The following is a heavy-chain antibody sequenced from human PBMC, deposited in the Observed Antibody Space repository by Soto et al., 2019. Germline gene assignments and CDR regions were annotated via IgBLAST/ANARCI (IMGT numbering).Heavy chain of an antibody. CDR3: ARAGLLSAPTSGSYGGDY. J-gene: IGHJ4*02. CDR1: GYTFTDYH. Sequence: QVHLVQSGAEVKKPGASVKVSCKASGYTFTDYHIHWVRQAPGQGLEWLGWINPNSGGTNYARKFQGRVTMTRDASITTASMDLSRLGSNDSAVSFCARAGLLSAPTSGSYGGDYWGQGTPVTVSS. V-gene: IGHV1-2*02. D-gene: IGHD1-26*01. CDR2: INPNSGGT.